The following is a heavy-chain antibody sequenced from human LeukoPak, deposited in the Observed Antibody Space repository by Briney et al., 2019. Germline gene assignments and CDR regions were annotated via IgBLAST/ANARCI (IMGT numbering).Heavy chain of an antibody. CDR1: GFTFSSYT. Sequence: GGSLRLSCAASGFTFSSYTMNWVRHAPGKGREGVSYIISSSTYIYYADSVKGRFTISRDNAKNSLSLQMNSLRAEDTAVYYCARDKIATVTTLDYWGEGNLVTVSS. J-gene: IGHJ4*02. D-gene: IGHD4-17*01. V-gene: IGHV3-21*01. CDR2: IISSSTYI. CDR3: ARDKIATVTTLDY.